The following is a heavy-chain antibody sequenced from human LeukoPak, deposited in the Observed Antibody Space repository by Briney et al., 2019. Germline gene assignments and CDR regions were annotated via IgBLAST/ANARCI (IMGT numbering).Heavy chain of an antibody. J-gene: IGHJ6*03. CDR1: EFTFSNYW. D-gene: IGHD4-17*01. CDR2: INTDGSST. CDR3: ARGRVTTGNYYYYYMDV. V-gene: IGHV3-74*01. Sequence: GGSLRPSCAVSEFTFSNYWMHWVRQAPGKGLVWVSRINTDGSSTSYAESVKGRFTISRDNAKNTLHLEMNSLRAEDTALYYCARGRVTTGNYYYYYMDVWGRGTMVTVS.